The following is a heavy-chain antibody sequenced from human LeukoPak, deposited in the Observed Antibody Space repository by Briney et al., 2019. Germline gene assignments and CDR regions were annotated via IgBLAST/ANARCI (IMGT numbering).Heavy chain of an antibody. CDR3: AKDFGLYSYGYIDY. D-gene: IGHD5-18*01. CDR2: ISWDGGST. CDR1: GFTFDDYA. Sequence: GGSLRLSCAASGFTFDDYAMHWVRQAPGKGLEWVSLISWDGGSTYYADSVKGRFTISRDNSKNSLYLQMNSLRAEDTALYYCAKDFGLYSYGYIDYWGQGTLVTVSS. J-gene: IGHJ4*02. V-gene: IGHV3-43D*03.